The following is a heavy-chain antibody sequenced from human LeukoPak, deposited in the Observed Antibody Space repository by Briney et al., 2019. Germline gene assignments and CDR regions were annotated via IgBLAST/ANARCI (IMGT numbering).Heavy chain of an antibody. J-gene: IGHJ5*02. V-gene: IGHV1-46*01. Sequence: GASVKVSCKASGYTFTGYYMHWVRQAPGQGLEWMGIINPSGGSTSYAQKFQGRVTMTRDTSTSTVYMELSSLRSEDTAVYYCARDPPYGSGSSNWFDPWGQGTLVTVSS. CDR3: ARDPPYGSGSSNWFDP. CDR1: GYTFTGYY. D-gene: IGHD3-10*01. CDR2: INPSGGST.